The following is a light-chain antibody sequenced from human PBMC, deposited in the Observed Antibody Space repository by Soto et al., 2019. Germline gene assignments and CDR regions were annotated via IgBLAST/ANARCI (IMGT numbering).Light chain of an antibody. J-gene: IGLJ2*01. CDR2: EVS. V-gene: IGLV2-14*01. CDR1: SRDVGGYNY. Sequence: QSVLTQPASVSGSPGQSITISCTGTSRDVGGYNYVSWHQQHPGKAPKVIITEVSNRPSGVSNRFSGSKSGNTASLTISGLQAEDEADYYCSSYISSSNFVVFGGGTKLTVL. CDR3: SSYISSSNFVV.